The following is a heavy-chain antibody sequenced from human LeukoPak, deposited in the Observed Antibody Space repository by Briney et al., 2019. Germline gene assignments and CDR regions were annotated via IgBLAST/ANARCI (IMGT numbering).Heavy chain of an antibody. CDR1: GGSFSGYY. J-gene: IGHJ4*02. CDR3: ARGPIANSFDY. CDR2: INHSGST. Sequence: SETLSLTCAVYGGSFSGYYWSWIRQPPGKGLEWIGEINHSGSTNYSPSLKSRVTISVDTSKNQFALKLSSVTAADTAVYYCARGPIANSFDYWGQGTLVTVSS. D-gene: IGHD6-13*01. V-gene: IGHV4-34*01.